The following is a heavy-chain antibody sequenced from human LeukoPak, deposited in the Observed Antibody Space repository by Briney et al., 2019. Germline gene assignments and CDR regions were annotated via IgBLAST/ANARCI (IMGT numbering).Heavy chain of an antibody. CDR3: ARSRWEPPTFFDY. CDR1: GFTFDDYA. J-gene: IGHJ4*02. CDR2: ISWNSGSL. D-gene: IGHD1-26*01. Sequence: GGSLRLSCAASGFTFDDYAMHWVRQAPGKGLEWVSCISWNSGSLGYADSVKGRFTISRDNAKNSLYPQMNSLRAEDMALYYCARSRWEPPTFFDYWGQGTLVTVSS. V-gene: IGHV3-9*03.